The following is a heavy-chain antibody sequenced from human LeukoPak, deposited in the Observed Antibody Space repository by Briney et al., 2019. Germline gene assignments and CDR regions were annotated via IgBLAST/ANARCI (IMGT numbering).Heavy chain of an antibody. D-gene: IGHD5-12*01. CDR1: GGSISSGGYS. CDR3: ARDRLSPPGFDP. J-gene: IGHJ5*02. Sequence: PSETLSLTCTVSGGSISSGGYSWGWIRQHPGKGLEWIGYIYYSGSTYYNPSLKSRVTISVDTSKNQFSLKLSSVTAADTAVYYCARDRLSPPGFDPWGQGTLVTVSS. V-gene: IGHV4-31*03. CDR2: IYYSGST.